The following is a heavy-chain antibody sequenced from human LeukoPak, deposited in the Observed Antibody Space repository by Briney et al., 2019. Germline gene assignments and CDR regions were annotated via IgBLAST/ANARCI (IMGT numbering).Heavy chain of an antibody. Sequence: GESLKISCKGFGYNFTSYWISWVRQMPGKGLEWMGRVDPSDSYINYSPSFQGHVTISADKSITTAYLQWSSLRASDTAIYYCARLRVGSIDDWGQGTLVTVSS. J-gene: IGHJ4*02. D-gene: IGHD3-10*01. CDR1: GYNFTSYW. V-gene: IGHV5-10-1*01. CDR2: VDPSDSYI. CDR3: ARLRVGSIDD.